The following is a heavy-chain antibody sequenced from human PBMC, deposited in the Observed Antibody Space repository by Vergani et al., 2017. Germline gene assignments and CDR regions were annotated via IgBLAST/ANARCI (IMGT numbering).Heavy chain of an antibody. CDR2: ISSSSSTI. Sequence: EVQLVESGGGLVQPGGSLRLSCAASGFTFSSYSMNWVRQAPGEGLEWVSYISSSSSTIYYTDSVKGRFTISRDNANNSLYLQMNSLRDEDTAVYYCARDRAVYYYDSSGIDYWGQGTLVTVSS. CDR3: ARDRAVYYYDSSGIDY. D-gene: IGHD3-22*01. CDR1: GFTFSSYS. V-gene: IGHV3-48*02. J-gene: IGHJ4*02.